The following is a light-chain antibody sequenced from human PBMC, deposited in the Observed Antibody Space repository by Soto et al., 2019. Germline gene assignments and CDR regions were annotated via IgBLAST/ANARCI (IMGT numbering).Light chain of an antibody. CDR1: QSISGW. J-gene: IGKJ1*01. CDR2: DAS. CDR3: QQYETFSGT. Sequence: DIQMTQSPATLSTSVGDRVTITCRASQSISGWLAWYQQKPGEAPKLLIYDASALPRGVPSRFSGSGSGTKFTLTIASLQPDDFATYYCQQYETFSGTFGPGTKVDIK. V-gene: IGKV1-5*01.